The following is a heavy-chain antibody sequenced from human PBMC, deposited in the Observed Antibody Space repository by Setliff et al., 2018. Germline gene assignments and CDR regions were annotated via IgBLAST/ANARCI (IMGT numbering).Heavy chain of an antibody. V-gene: IGHV7-4-1*02. Sequence: GASVKVSCKTSGYTFTGYGITWVRQAPGQGLEWMGWINTNTGNPTYAQGFTGRFVFSLDTSVSTAYLQISSLKAEDTAVYYCARAPPLLYDILTGYAELDYWGQGTLVTVSS. D-gene: IGHD3-9*01. CDR3: ARAPPLLYDILTGYAELDY. J-gene: IGHJ4*02. CDR1: GYTFTGYG. CDR2: INTNTGNP.